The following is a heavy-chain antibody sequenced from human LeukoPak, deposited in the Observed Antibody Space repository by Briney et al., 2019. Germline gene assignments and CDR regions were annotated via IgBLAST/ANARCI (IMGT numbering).Heavy chain of an antibody. J-gene: IGHJ3*02. V-gene: IGHV1-46*01. CDR2: INPSGGNT. Sequence: GASVKVSCKASGYTFTSYYMHWVRQAPGQGLEWMGIINPSGGNTSYAQKFQGRVTMTRDTSTSTVYMELSSLRSEDTAVYYCARDGHETYYGSGSYYNASPSDAFDIWGQGTMVTVSS. CDR1: GYTFTSYY. CDR3: ARDGHETYYGSGSYYNASPSDAFDI. D-gene: IGHD3-10*01.